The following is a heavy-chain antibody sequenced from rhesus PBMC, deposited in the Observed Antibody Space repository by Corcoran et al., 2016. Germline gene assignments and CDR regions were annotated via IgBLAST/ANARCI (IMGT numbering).Heavy chain of an antibody. Sequence: QVQLQESGPAVVKPSETLSLTCAVSGGSISSSNWWSWIRQSPGKGLEWIGGIYGSGGSTEYNPSLKSRVTMSIDTSKNQFSLKLSSVTAADTAVYYCARIASSWSNFDYWGQGVLVTVSS. CDR1: GGSISSSNW. V-gene: IGHV4-93*02. CDR3: ARIASSWSNFDY. J-gene: IGHJ4*01. CDR2: IYGSGGST. D-gene: IGHD6-13*01.